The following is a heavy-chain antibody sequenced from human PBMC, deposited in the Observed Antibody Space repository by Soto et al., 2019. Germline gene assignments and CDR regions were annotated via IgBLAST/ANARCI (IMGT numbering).Heavy chain of an antibody. CDR1: GFTFSSYS. Sequence: GGSLRLSCAASGFTFSSYSMNWVRQAPGKGLEWVSSISSSSYIYYADSVKGRFTISRDNAKNSLYLQMNSLRAEDTAVYYCARDGFHSGSRPFDYWGQGTLVTVSS. CDR2: ISSSSYI. CDR3: ARDGFHSGSRPFDY. J-gene: IGHJ4*02. V-gene: IGHV3-21*01. D-gene: IGHD1-26*01.